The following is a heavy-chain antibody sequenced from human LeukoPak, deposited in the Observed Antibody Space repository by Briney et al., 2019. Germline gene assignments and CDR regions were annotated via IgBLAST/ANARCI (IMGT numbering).Heavy chain of an antibody. D-gene: IGHD3-3*01. V-gene: IGHV3-7*01. J-gene: IGHJ3*02. CDR1: GFPFSSYW. CDR3: ARPRFWSGYGGRAFDI. CDR2: IKQDGGEK. Sequence: GGSLRLSCAASGFPFSSYWMSWVRQAPGKGLEWVANIKQDGGEKFYVDSVKGRFTISRDNAKNSLYLQMNSLRAEDTAVYYCARPRFWSGYGGRAFDIWGQGTMVTVSS.